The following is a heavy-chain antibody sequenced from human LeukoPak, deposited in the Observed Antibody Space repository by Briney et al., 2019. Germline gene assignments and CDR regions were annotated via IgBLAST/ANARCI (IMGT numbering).Heavy chain of an antibody. J-gene: IGHJ4*02. V-gene: IGHV4-59*01. CDR3: ARGGSSGWSPIDY. CDR2: IYYSGST. D-gene: IGHD6-19*01. Sequence: SETLSLTCTVSGGSISSYYWSWIRQPPGKGLEWIGYIYYSGSTNYNPSLKSRVTISVDTSKNQFSLKLSSVTAADTAVYYCARGGSSGWSPIDYWGQGTLVTVFS. CDR1: GGSISSYY.